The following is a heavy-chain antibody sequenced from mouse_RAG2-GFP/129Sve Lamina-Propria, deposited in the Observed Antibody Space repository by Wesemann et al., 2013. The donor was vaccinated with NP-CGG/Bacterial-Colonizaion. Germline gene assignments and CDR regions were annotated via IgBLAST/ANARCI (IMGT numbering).Heavy chain of an antibody. Sequence: QVQLQQSGAELVRPGASVTLSCKASGYTFTDYEMHWVKQTPVHGLEWIGAIDPETGGTAYNQKFKGKAILTADKSSSTAYMELRSLTSEDSAVYYCTRRGGFITTVPYYFDYWGQGTTLTVSS. V-gene: IGHV1-15*01. CDR2: IDPETGGT. D-gene: IGHD1-1*01. J-gene: IGHJ2*01. CDR3: TRRGGFITTVPYYFDY. CDR1: GYTFTDYE.